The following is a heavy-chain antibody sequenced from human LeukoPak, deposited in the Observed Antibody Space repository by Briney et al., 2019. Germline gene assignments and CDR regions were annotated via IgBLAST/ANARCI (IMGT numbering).Heavy chain of an antibody. Sequence: ASVKVSCKASGYTFTSYYMHWVRQAPGQGLEWMAILNPSGGSSSYAQKFQGRATLTRATSTSTVYMELSSLRSEDTAVYYCASVYKYGMGVWGQGTTVIVSS. J-gene: IGHJ6*02. CDR2: LNPSGGSS. CDR1: GYTFTSYY. CDR3: ASVYKYGMGV. V-gene: IGHV1-46*01.